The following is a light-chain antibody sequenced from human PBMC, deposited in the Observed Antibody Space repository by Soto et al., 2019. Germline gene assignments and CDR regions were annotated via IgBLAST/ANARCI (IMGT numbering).Light chain of an antibody. J-gene: IGKJ1*01. CDR3: QHYSNWPPWT. CDR2: GAS. Sequence: EIVMTQSPATLSVSPGERATLSCRASQSVSINLAWYQQKPGQAPRLLIYGASTRATGIPARCSGSGSGTEFPLTISSLQSEDFAVYYCQHYSNWPPWTFGQGTKVEIK. V-gene: IGKV3-15*01. CDR1: QSVSIN.